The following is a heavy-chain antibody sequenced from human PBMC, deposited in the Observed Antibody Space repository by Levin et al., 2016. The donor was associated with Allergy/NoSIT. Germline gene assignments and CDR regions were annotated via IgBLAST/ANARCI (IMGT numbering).Heavy chain of an antibody. J-gene: IGHJ4*02. Sequence: VRQMPGKGLEWMGTIDPSDSYTNYSPSFQGHVTISADKSISTAYLQWSSLKASDTAMYYCATYSSSSEGFDYWGQGTLVTVSS. CDR3: ATYSSSSEGFDY. D-gene: IGHD6-6*01. CDR2: IDPSDSYT. V-gene: IGHV5-10-1*01.